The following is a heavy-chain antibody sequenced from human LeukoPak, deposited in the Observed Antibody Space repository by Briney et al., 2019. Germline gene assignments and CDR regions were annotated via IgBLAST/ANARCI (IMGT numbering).Heavy chain of an antibody. CDR2: VKSDGSEK. CDR1: GFSFSGYW. CDR3: ARTCSSTSCYFGGYYGMDV. D-gene: IGHD2-2*01. J-gene: IGHJ6*02. Sequence: GGSLRLSCAASGFSFSGYWMTWVRQAPGKGLEWVANVKSDGSEKYYVDSVKGRFTISRDNAKNSLYLQMNSLRAEDTAVYYCARTCSSTSCYFGGYYGMDVWGQGTTVTVS. V-gene: IGHV3-7*01.